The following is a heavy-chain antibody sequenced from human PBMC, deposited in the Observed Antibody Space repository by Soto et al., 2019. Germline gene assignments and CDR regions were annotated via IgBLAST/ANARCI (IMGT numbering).Heavy chain of an antibody. CDR2: ISGSGGST. D-gene: IGHD5-12*01. Sequence: EVQLLESGGGLVQPGGSLRLSCAASGFTFTSYAMSWVRQAPGKGLEWVSAISGSGGSTYYADSVKGRFTISRDNSKNTLYLQMNSLRAEDTAVYHCARPSGYGVVGDYLGQGTVVTGSS. J-gene: IGHJ4*02. CDR1: GFTFTSYA. V-gene: IGHV3-23*01. CDR3: ARPSGYGVVGDY.